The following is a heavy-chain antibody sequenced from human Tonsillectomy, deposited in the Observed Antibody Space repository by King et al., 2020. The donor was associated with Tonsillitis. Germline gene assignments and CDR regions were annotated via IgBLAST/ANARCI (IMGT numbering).Heavy chain of an antibody. Sequence: VQLQQWGAGLLQPSETLSLTCAVYGGSFSGYYWSWIRQPPGKGLAWIGEINHSGSTNYNPSLKSRVTISVDTSKNPFSLKLSSVTAADTAVYYCARRRNDFWSGYYRGDYFDYWGQGTLVTVSS. CDR3: ARRRNDFWSGYYRGDYFDY. V-gene: IGHV4-34*01. J-gene: IGHJ4*02. CDR1: GGSFSGYY. CDR2: INHSGST. D-gene: IGHD3-3*01.